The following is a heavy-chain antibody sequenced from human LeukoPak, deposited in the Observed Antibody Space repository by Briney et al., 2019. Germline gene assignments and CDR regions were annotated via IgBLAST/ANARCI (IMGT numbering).Heavy chain of an antibody. V-gene: IGHV1-24*01. CDR1: GYTLTELS. CDR3: ATDLGYYDSSGYYYKWFDP. CDR2: FDPEDGET. Sequence: ASVKVSCKVSGYTLTELSMHWVRQAPGKGLEWMGGFDPEDGETIYAQKFPGRVTMTEDTSTDTAYMELSSLRSEDTAVYYCATDLGYYDSSGYYYKWFDPWGQGTLVTVSS. D-gene: IGHD3-22*01. J-gene: IGHJ5*02.